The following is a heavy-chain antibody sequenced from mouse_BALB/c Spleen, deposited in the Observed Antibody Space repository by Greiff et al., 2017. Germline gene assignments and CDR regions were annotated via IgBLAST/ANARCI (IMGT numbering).Heavy chain of an antibody. J-gene: IGHJ2*01. CDR1: GYSITSGYY. Sequence: EVKLQESGPGLVKPSQSLSLTCSVTGYSITSGYYWNWIRQFPGNKLEWMGYISYDGSNNYNPSLKNRISITRDTSKNQFFLKLNSVTTEDTATYYCASRGYGSSYDYWGQGTTLTVSS. CDR2: ISYDGSN. CDR3: ASRGYGSSYDY. D-gene: IGHD1-1*01. V-gene: IGHV3-6*02.